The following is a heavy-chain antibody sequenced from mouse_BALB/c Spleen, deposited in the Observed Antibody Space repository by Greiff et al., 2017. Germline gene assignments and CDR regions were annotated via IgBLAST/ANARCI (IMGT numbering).Heavy chain of an antibody. D-gene: IGHD1-1*01. Sequence: QVQLQQSGAELMKPGASVKISCKATGYTFSSYWIEWVKQRPGHGLEWIGEILPGSGSTNYNEKFKGKATFTADTSSNTAYMQLSSLTSEDSAVYYCAEGGTTGYFDVWGAGTTVTVSS. J-gene: IGHJ1*01. V-gene: IGHV1-9*01. CDR3: AEGGTTGYFDV. CDR2: ILPGSGST. CDR1: GYTFSSYW.